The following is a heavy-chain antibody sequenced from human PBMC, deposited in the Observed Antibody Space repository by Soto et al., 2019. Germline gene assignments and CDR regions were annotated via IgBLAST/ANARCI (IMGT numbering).Heavy chain of an antibody. CDR3: AKLRRGATGTEGFHP. CDR1: EDSFDNSA. V-gene: IGHV3-23*01. Sequence: ELQLLESGGGLAHQGESLTLSCAASEDSFDNSAMTWVRQAPGKGLEWVSTTTNTGGTTHYADSVQGRFTVSRDNFRNTLYLLMNXLXXXXTAVYYCAKLRRGATGTEGFHPWGQGTLVTVSS. D-gene: IGHD1-1*01. J-gene: IGHJ5*02. CDR2: TTNTGGTT.